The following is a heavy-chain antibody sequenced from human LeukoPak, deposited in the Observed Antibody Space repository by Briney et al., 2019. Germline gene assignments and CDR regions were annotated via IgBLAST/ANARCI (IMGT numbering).Heavy chain of an antibody. CDR1: GYSFTSYW. CDR2: IYPGDSDT. Sequence: GESLKISCKGSGYSFTSYWIGWVRQMPGKGLEWMGIIYPGDSDTRYSPSFQGQVTISADKSISTAYLQWSSLKASDTAMYYCARTRSGSSPGPAFDIWGQGTMVTVSS. CDR3: ARTRSGSSPGPAFDI. J-gene: IGHJ3*02. D-gene: IGHD1-26*01. V-gene: IGHV5-51*01.